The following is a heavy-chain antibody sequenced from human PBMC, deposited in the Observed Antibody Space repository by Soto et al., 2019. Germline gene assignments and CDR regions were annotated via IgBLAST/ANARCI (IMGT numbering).Heavy chain of an antibody. V-gene: IGHV3-74*01. D-gene: IGHD6-13*01. Sequence: GGSLRLSCAASGFTFSRYWMHWVRQPPGKGLVWVSRTNGDGSSTNYADSVKGRFTISRDNSKNTLHLQMNSLGAEDTAVYYCVKGGTEQLVRVYFDYWGQGIVVTVSS. CDR3: VKGGTEQLVRVYFDY. J-gene: IGHJ4*02. CDR1: GFTFSRYW. CDR2: TNGDGSST.